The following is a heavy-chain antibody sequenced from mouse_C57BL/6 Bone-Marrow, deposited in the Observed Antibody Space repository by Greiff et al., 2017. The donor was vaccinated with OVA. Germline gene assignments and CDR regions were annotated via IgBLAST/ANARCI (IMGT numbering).Heavy chain of an antibody. V-gene: IGHV1-81*01. D-gene: IGHD2-4*01. CDR1: GYTFTSYG. Sequence: QVQLQHSGAELARPGASVKLSCKASGYTFTSYGISWVKQRTGQGLEWIGEIYPRSGNTYYNEKFKGKATLTADKSSSTAYMELRSLTSDDSAVYFCARGDYDYPYYAMDYWGQGTSVTVSS. CDR3: ARGDYDYPYYAMDY. J-gene: IGHJ4*01. CDR2: IYPRSGNT.